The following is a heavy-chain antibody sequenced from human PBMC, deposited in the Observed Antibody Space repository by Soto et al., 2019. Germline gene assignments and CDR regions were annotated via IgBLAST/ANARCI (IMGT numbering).Heavy chain of an antibody. CDR1: GYTFTSYG. V-gene: IGHV1-18*01. CDR2: ISAYNGNT. Sequence: ASVKVSCKASGYTFTSYGISWVRQAPGQGLEWMGWISAYNGNTNYAQKLQGRVTMTTDTSTSTAYMELRSLRSDDTAVYYCARDRGRYYYYYMDVWGKGTTVTVYS. J-gene: IGHJ6*03. CDR3: ARDRGRYYYYYMDV.